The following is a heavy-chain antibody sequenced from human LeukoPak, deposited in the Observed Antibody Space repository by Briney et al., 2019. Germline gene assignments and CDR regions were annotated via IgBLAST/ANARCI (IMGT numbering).Heavy chain of an antibody. CDR1: GFTFSSYS. V-gene: IGHV3-21*01. D-gene: IGHD3-22*01. CDR2: ISSSSSYI. CDR3: AREMYYYDSSGYGMDV. Sequence: GGSLRLSCAASGFTFSSYSMNWVRQAPGKGLEWVSSISSSSSYIYYADSVKGRFTISRDNAKKSMYLQMNSLRAEDTAVYYCAREMYYYDSSGYGMDVWGQGTTVTVSS. J-gene: IGHJ6*02.